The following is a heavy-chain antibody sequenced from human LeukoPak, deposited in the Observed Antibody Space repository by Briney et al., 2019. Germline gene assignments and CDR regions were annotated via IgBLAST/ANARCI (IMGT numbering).Heavy chain of an antibody. D-gene: IGHD3-10*01. CDR2: IYYSGST. CDR1: GGSISSSSYY. Sequence: SETLSLTCTVSGGSISSSSYYWGWIRQPPGKGLEWIGSIYYSGSTYYNPSLNSRVTISVDTSKNQFSLKLSSVTAADTAVYYCARSITMVRGVIRYYYYYYMDVWAKGPRSPSP. J-gene: IGHJ6*03. V-gene: IGHV4-39*07. CDR3: ARSITMVRGVIRYYYYYYMDV.